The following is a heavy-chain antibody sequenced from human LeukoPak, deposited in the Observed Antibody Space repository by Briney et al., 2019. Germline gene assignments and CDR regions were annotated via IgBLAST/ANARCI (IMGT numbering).Heavy chain of an antibody. Sequence: PSETLSLTCTVSGGSISSSSYYWGWIRQPPGKGLEWIGSIYYSGSTYYNPSLKSRVTISVDTSKNQFSLKLSSVTAADTAVYYCARRIVVTRGFDYWGQGTLVTVRS. CDR2: IYYSGST. J-gene: IGHJ4*02. V-gene: IGHV4-39*01. CDR3: ARRIVVTRGFDY. D-gene: IGHD4-23*01. CDR1: GGSISSSSYY.